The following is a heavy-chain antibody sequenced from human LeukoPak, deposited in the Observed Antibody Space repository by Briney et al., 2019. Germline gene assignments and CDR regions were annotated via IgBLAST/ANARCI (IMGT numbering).Heavy chain of an antibody. Sequence: SETLSLTCTVSGGSISSYYWSWIRQPPGKGLEWIGYIYNSGSITYNPSLKSRVTLSIDTSKNQFSLKLSSVTAADTAVYYCARGVYGSGSYNWFDPWGQGTLVTVSS. CDR1: GGSISSYY. V-gene: IGHV4-59*01. CDR2: IYNSGSI. D-gene: IGHD3-10*01. CDR3: ARGVYGSGSYNWFDP. J-gene: IGHJ5*02.